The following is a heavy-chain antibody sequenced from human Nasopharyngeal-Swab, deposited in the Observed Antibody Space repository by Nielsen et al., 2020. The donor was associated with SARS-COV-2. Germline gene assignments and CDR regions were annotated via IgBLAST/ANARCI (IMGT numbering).Heavy chain of an antibody. CDR2: ISGSGGST. J-gene: IGHJ4*02. D-gene: IGHD3-10*01. CDR3: AKQLLWFGELLDMFDY. Sequence: GESLKISCAAFGFTFSSYAMSWVRQAPGKGLEWVSAISGSGGSTYYADSVKGRFTISRDNSKNTLYLQMNSLRAEDTAVYYCAKQLLWFGELLDMFDYWGQGTLVTVSS. CDR1: GFTFSSYA. V-gene: IGHV3-23*01.